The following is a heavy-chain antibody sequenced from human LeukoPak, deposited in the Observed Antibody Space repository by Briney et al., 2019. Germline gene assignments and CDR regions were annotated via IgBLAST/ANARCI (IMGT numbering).Heavy chain of an antibody. Sequence: GGSLRLSCAASGFTFSSYGMHWVRQAPGKGLEWVAVIWYDGSNKYYADSVKGRFTISRNNSKNTLYLQMNSLRAEDTAVYYCARDPPGSVGIEYYFDYWGQGTLVTVSS. CDR1: GFTFSSYG. CDR3: ARDPPGSVGIEYYFDY. D-gene: IGHD6-13*01. V-gene: IGHV3-33*01. J-gene: IGHJ4*02. CDR2: IWYDGSNK.